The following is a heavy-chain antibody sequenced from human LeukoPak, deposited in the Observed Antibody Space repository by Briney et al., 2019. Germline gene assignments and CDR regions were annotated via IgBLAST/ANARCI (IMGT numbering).Heavy chain of an antibody. CDR1: GGSISSGSYY. J-gene: IGHJ4*02. CDR3: TRITGTSLIDY. V-gene: IGHV4-39*03. D-gene: IGHD1-7*01. Sequence: SETLSLTCTVSGGSISSGSYYWSWIRQPAGKGLEWIGSIYYSGRTYYNPSLKSRVTISVDTSKNQFSLKLSSVTAADTAVYYCTRITGTSLIDYWGQGTLVTVSS. CDR2: IYYSGRT.